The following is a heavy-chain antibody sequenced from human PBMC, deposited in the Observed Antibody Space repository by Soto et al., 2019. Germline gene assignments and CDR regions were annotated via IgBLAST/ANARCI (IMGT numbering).Heavy chain of an antibody. D-gene: IGHD5-18*01. J-gene: IGHJ3*02. V-gene: IGHV1-69*13. CDR2: IIPIFGTA. CDR1: GGTFSSYA. CDR3: ARDKEDTDMVGSAFDI. Sequence: SVKVSCKASGGTFSSYAISWVRQAPGQGLEWMGGIIPIFGTANYAQKFQGRVTITADESTSTAYMELSSLRSEDTAVYYCARDKEDTDMVGSAFDIWGQGTMVTVSS.